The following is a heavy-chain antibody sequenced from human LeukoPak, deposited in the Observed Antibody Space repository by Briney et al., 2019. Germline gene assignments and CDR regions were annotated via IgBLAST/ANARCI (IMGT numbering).Heavy chain of an antibody. Sequence: ASVKVSCKASGYTFAGYYMHWVRHAPGQGLEWMGWINPNSGGTNYAQKFQGRVTMTRDTSISTAYMELSRLRSDDTAVYYCARESDIVVVVAPFGYWGQGTLVTVSS. CDR3: ARESDIVVVVAPFGY. V-gene: IGHV1-2*02. CDR1: GYTFAGYY. J-gene: IGHJ4*02. CDR2: INPNSGGT. D-gene: IGHD2-15*01.